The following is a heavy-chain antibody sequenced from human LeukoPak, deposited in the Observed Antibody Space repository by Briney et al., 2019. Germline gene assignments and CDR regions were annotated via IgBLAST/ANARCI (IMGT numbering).Heavy chain of an antibody. CDR3: ARSGYNWNDVIFFDY. Sequence: PGGSLRLSCAASGFTFSGYTMNWVRQAPGKGLEWVSSISSSSSSIYYADSVKGRFTISRDNAKNSLYLQMNSLRAKDTAVYYCARSGYNWNDVIFFDYWGQGILVTVSS. J-gene: IGHJ4*02. CDR2: ISSSSSSI. D-gene: IGHD1-1*01. CDR1: GFTFSGYT. V-gene: IGHV3-21*01.